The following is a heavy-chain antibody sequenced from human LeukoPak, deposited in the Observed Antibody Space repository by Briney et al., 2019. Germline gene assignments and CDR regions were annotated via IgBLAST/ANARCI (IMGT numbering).Heavy chain of an antibody. CDR3: ARAGGGRFLEWLSDGHYFDY. D-gene: IGHD3-3*01. CDR2: ISAYNGNT. J-gene: IGHJ4*02. CDR1: GYTFTSYG. V-gene: IGHV1-18*01. Sequence: ASVKVSCKASGYTFTSYGISWVRQAPGQGLEWMGWISAYNGNTNYAQKLQGRVTMTTDTSTSTAYMELRSLRSDDTAVYYCARAGGGRFLEWLSDGHYFDYWGQGTLVTVSS.